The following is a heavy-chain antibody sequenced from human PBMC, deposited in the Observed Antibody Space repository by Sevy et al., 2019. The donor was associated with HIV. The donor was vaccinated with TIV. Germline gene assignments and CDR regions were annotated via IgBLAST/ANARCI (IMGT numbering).Heavy chain of an antibody. V-gene: IGHV3-23*01. CDR3: EAITTAGRDY. CDR2: ISGSGGYT. CDR1: GFIFSSYV. D-gene: IGHD6-13*01. J-gene: IGHJ4*02. Sequence: GGSLRLSCAASGFIFSSYVMTWVRQAPGKGLEWVSNISGSGGYTYYAESVKGRFTISSDNSNNILYLQMNGLRAEDTAVYYCEAITTAGRDYWGQGTLVTVSS.